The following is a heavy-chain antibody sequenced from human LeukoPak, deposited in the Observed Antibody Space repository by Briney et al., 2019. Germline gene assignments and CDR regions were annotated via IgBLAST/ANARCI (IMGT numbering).Heavy chain of an antibody. CDR2: ISSNGGNT. D-gene: IGHD3-22*01. CDR3: VKESLVLGYHH. J-gene: IGHJ5*02. Sequence: GGSLRLSCSASGFTFSSYAMHWVRQAPGKGLKYVSAISSNGGNTHYADSVKGRFTISRDNSKNTLYVQMSSLRVEDTAVYYCVKESLVLGYHHWGQGTLVTVSS. V-gene: IGHV3-64*05. CDR1: GFTFSSYA.